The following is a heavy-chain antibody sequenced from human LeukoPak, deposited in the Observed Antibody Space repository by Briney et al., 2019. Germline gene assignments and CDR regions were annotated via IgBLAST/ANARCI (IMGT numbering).Heavy chain of an antibody. CDR2: ISSSSSYI. Sequence: GGSLRLSCAASGFTFSSYSMNWVRQAPGKGLEWVSSISSSSSYIYYADSVKGRFTISRDNAKNSLYLQMNSLRAEDTAVYYCAKAISSSWGDFDCWGQGTLVTVSS. D-gene: IGHD6-13*01. V-gene: IGHV3-21*04. CDR3: AKAISSSWGDFDC. J-gene: IGHJ4*02. CDR1: GFTFSSYS.